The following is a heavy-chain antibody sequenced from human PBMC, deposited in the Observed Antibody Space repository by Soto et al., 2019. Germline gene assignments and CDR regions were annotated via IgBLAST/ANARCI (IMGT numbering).Heavy chain of an antibody. D-gene: IGHD3-22*01. CDR3: ARGDYDSSGYYFPAFDY. V-gene: IGHV4-59*01. Sequence: PSETLSLTCTVSGGSISGYYWSWIRQPPGKGLEWIGYIYYSGSTNYNPSLKSRVTISVDTSKNQFSLKLSSVTAADTAVYYCARGDYDSSGYYFPAFDYWGQGTLVTVSS. CDR1: GGSISGYY. CDR2: IYYSGST. J-gene: IGHJ4*02.